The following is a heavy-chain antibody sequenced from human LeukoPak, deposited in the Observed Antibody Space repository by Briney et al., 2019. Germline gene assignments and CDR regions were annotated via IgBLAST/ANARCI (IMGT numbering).Heavy chain of an antibody. J-gene: IGHJ4*02. CDR2: ISHTGGTT. Sequence: GGSLRLSCAASGFTFSTYDMSWVRQAPGKGLEWVSGISHTGGTTNYADSVKGRFTISRDNSKNTLYMQMNSLRAEDTAVYYCAKGLVRGVILSPSFDYWGQGTLVTASS. D-gene: IGHD3-10*01. V-gene: IGHV3-23*01. CDR3: AKGLVRGVILSPSFDY. CDR1: GFTFSTYD.